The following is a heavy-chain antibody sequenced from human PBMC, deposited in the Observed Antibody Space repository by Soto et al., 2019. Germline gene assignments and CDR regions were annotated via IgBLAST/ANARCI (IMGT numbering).Heavy chain of an antibody. Sequence: EVQVVESGGGLVQPGGSLRLSCAASGFTFSSNSMNWVRQAPGKGLEWISYISSSSSTIYADSVKGRFTSSRDNAKNSLYLQMNSLREEDTDVYYCARVIWSGHLTSDLWGQGTLVTVSS. CDR3: ARVIWSGHLTSDL. J-gene: IGHJ5*02. CDR1: GFTFSSNS. D-gene: IGHD3-3*01. CDR2: ISSSSSTI. V-gene: IGHV3-48*02.